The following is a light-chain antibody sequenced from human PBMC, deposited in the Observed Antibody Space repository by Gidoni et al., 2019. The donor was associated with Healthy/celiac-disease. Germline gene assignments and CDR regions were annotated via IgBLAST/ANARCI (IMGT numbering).Light chain of an antibody. V-gene: IGKV1-39*01. CDR1: QSISSY. J-gene: IGKJ2*01. CDR2: AAS. Sequence: DIQLTPSPSSLSASVGDRVTITCRASQSISSYLNWYQQKPGKAPKLLIYAASSLQSGVPSRFSGSGSGTDFTLTISSRQPEDFATYYCQQSYSTPMYTFXQXTKLEIK. CDR3: QQSYSTPMYT.